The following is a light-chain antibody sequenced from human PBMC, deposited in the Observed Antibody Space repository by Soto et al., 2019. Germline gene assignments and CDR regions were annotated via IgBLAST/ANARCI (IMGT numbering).Light chain of an antibody. CDR3: QQYNNWPPYT. V-gene: IGKV3-15*01. Sequence: EVVMTQSPATLSASPGERVILSCRASQNIGSNLAWYQQRPGQAPRLLMYGASTRATETPARFSGSGSATDFTLTISSLQSEDFPVYYCQQYNNWPPYTFGQGTKVDI. CDR2: GAS. CDR1: QNIGSN. J-gene: IGKJ2*01.